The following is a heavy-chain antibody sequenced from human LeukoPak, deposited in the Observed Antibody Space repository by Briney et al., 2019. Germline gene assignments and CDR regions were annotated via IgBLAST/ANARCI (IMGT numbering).Heavy chain of an antibody. J-gene: IGHJ3*01. D-gene: IGHD5-24*01. CDR3: ARDGYNQDGSFDF. Sequence: PSETLSLTCTVSGDSISSSSYYWGWIRQPPGKGLEWIGSFYYSESTYYNPSLMSRVTISVDTSKNHFSLELSSVTAADTAMYYCARDGYNQDGSFDFWGQGTMVTVS. V-gene: IGHV4-39*07. CDR2: FYYSEST. CDR1: GDSISSSSYY.